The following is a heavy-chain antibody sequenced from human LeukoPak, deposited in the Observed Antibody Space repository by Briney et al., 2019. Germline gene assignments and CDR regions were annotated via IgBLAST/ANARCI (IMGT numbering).Heavy chain of an antibody. CDR1: GYTFTSYG. J-gene: IGHJ5*02. Sequence: ASVKVSCKASGYTFTSYGISWVRQAPGQGLEWMGWISAYNGNTNYAQKLQGRVTMTTDTSTSTAYMELRSLRSDDTAVYYCARALRFGELLNWFDPWGQGTLVTVSS. D-gene: IGHD3-10*01. CDR3: ARALRFGELLNWFDP. V-gene: IGHV1-18*01. CDR2: ISAYNGNT.